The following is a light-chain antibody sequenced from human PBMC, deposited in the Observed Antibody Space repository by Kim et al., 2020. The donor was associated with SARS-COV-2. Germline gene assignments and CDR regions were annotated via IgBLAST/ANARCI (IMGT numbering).Light chain of an antibody. Sequence: DVVMTQSPLSLAVTLGQPASISCRSSHSLVNRDGNTYLNWLHQRPGQSPRLLVYQISKRASGVPDRFSGSGSGNDFTLKISGVEAEDVGIYYCLKGTQWPKTFGQGTKLEI. CDR2: QIS. CDR3: LKGTQWPKT. CDR1: HSLVNRDGNTY. J-gene: IGKJ2*01. V-gene: IGKV2-30*01.